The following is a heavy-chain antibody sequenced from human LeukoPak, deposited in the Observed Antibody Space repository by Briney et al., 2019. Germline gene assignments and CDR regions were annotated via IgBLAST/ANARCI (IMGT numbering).Heavy chain of an antibody. J-gene: IGHJ4*02. D-gene: IGHD3-22*01. CDR3: ARHALHNDNSDYYFAY. CDR1: GGSISSYY. CDR2: IYTSGST. Sequence: SETLSLTCTVSGGSISSYYWSWIRQPAEKGLEWIGRIYTSGSTNYNPSLKSRVTMSVDTSKNQFSLKLSSVTAADTAVYYCARHALHNDNSDYYFAYWGQGTLVTVSS. V-gene: IGHV4-4*07.